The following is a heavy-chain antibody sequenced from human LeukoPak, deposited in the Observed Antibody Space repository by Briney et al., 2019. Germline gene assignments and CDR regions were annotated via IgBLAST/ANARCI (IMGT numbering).Heavy chain of an antibody. Sequence: GGSLRLSCAASGFTFSSYAMHWVRQAPGKGLEWVAVISYDGSNKYYADSVKGRFTISRDNSKNTLYLQMNSLRAEDTAVYYCAREMGFGESFDYWGQGTLVTVSS. V-gene: IGHV3-30-3*01. CDR2: ISYDGSNK. D-gene: IGHD3-10*01. J-gene: IGHJ4*02. CDR1: GFTFSSYA. CDR3: AREMGFGESFDY.